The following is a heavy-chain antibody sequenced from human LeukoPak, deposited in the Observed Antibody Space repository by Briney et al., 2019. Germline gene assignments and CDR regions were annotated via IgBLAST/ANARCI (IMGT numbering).Heavy chain of an antibody. CDR2: IYYSGST. CDR1: GGSISSGGYY. D-gene: IGHD5-18*01. J-gene: IGHJ4*02. V-gene: IGHV4-31*03. Sequence: SETLSLTCTVSGGSISSGGYYWSWIRQHPGKGLEWIGYIYYSGSTYYNPSLKSRVTISVDTSKNQFSLKLSSVTAADTAVYYCARSAIDTADFDYWGQGTLVTVSS. CDR3: ARSAIDTADFDY.